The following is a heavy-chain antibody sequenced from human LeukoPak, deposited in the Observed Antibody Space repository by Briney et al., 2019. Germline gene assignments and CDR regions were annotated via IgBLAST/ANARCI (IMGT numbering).Heavy chain of an antibody. D-gene: IGHD5-12*01. CDR3: VRLVGWDIDY. CDR2: TYSRFKWYT. V-gene: IGHV6-1*01. J-gene: IGHJ4*02. Sequence: SQTLSLTCAISGDSVSSKSTAWNWIRQSPSRGLEWLGRTYSRFKWYTGYAVSGKGRITINPDTSKNQFCLQLNSVTPEDTAVYYCVRLVGWDIDYWGQGTLVTVSS. CDR1: GDSVSSKSTA.